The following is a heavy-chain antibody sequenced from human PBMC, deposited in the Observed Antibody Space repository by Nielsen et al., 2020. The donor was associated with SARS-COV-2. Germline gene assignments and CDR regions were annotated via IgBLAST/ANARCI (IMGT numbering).Heavy chain of an antibody. D-gene: IGHD3-22*01. CDR2: INHSGST. CDR3: ARGDFGYDSSGYSY. J-gene: IGHJ4*02. V-gene: IGHV4-34*01. CDR1: GGSFSGYY. Sequence: SETLSLTCAVYGGSFSGYYWSWIRQPPGKGLEWIGEINHSGSTNYNPSLKSRVTISVDTSKNQFSLKLSSVTAADTAVYYCARGDFGYDSSGYSYWGQGTLVTVSS.